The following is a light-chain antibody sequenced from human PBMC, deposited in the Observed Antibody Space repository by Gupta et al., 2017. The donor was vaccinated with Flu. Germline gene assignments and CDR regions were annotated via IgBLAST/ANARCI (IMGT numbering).Light chain of an antibody. V-gene: IGKV1-39*01. CDR1: QSIRTY. CDR2: AAS. CDR3: QQSYNSPG. Sequence: DIQMTQSPSSLSASVGDRVTITCRASQSIRTYLNWYQQKPGKAPKLLVYAASSLQSGVPSRFSGSGSGTDFTLTISSLQPEDFATYYWQQSYNSPGFGHGTKVDVK. J-gene: IGKJ3*01.